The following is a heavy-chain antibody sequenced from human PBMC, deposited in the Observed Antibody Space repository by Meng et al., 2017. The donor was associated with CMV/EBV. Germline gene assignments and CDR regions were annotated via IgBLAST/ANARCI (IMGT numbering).Heavy chain of an antibody. CDR3: AREGWRAAASGRFDP. V-gene: IGHV3-7*03. J-gene: IGHJ5*02. CDR2: IKQDGSEK. CDR1: GFTFSSYW. Sequence: SGFTFSSYWMSWVRQAPGKGLEWVANIKQDGSEKYYVDSGKGRFTISRDNAKNSLYLQMNSLRAEDTAVYYCAREGWRAAASGRFDPWGQGTLVTVSS. D-gene: IGHD6-13*01.